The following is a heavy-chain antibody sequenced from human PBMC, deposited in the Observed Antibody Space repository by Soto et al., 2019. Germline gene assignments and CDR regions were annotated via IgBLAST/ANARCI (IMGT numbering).Heavy chain of an antibody. V-gene: IGHV4-31*03. CDR1: GGSISSGDYY. Sequence: QVQLQESGPGLVEPSQTLSLTCSVSGGSISSGDYYWSWIRQHPGKGLEWIGYIYYSVTTYYNPSLKSRVTISVDTSKNQFSLKLSSVTAADTAVYYCARDYRASYPAYYYYGMDVWGQGTTVTVSS. CDR3: ARDYRASYPAYYYYGMDV. CDR2: IYYSVTT. D-gene: IGHD3-16*02. J-gene: IGHJ6*02.